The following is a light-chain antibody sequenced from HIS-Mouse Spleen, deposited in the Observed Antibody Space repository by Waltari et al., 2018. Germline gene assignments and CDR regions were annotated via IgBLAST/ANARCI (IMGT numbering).Light chain of an antibody. V-gene: IGLV3-19*01. CDR2: GKN. CDR1: SLRSYY. Sequence: SSELTQDPAVSVALGQTVRITCQGDSLRSYYASWYQQKPGQAPLLVIYGKNNRPSGIPDRGSGYSSGNTASLTITGETAEDEADYYCNSRDSSGNHYVFGTGTKVTVL. CDR3: NSRDSSGNHYV. J-gene: IGLJ1*01.